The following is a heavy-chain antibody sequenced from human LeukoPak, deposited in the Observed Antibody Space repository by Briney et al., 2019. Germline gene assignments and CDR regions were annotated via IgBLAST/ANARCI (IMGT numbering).Heavy chain of an antibody. CDR2: ISSSGSTI. CDR3: ARAAGYSDFDY. D-gene: IGHD5-24*01. V-gene: IGHV3-48*03. Sequence: TGGSLRLSCAASGFTFSSYEMNWVRQAPGKGLEWVSYISSSGSTIYYADSVKGRFTISRDNHKNSLYLQMNSLRAEDTAIYYCARAAGYSDFDYWGQGTLVTVSS. CDR1: GFTFSSYE. J-gene: IGHJ4*02.